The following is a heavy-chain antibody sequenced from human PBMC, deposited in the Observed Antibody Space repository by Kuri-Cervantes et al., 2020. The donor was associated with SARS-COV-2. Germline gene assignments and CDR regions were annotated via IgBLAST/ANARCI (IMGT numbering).Heavy chain of an antibody. J-gene: IGHJ5*02. V-gene: IGHV4-59*11. CDR1: GGSISSHY. CDR3: ARRGFTIFGVVITNWFDP. Sequence: GSLRLSCTVSGGSISSHYWSWIRQPPGKGLEWIGYIYYSGSTNYNPSLKSRVTISVDTSKNQFSLKLSSVTAADTAVYYCARRGFTIFGVVITNWFDPWGQGTLVTVSS. D-gene: IGHD3-3*01. CDR2: IYYSGST.